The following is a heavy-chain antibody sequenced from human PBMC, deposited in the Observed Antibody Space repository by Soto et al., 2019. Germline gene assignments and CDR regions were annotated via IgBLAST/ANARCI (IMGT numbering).Heavy chain of an antibody. D-gene: IGHD6-19*01. CDR2: IYLGGST. V-gene: IGHV4-4*02. CDR1: GGSISSSTW. J-gene: IGHJ5*02. CDR3: VQGGYSSGGGFDP. Sequence: QVQLQESGPGLLKPSGTLSLTCAVSGGSISSSTWWSWVRQPPGKGLEWIGVIYLGGSTNYNPSLKRRVTISGDKSKNQFSLRLTSVTAADTAVYYCVQGGYSSGGGFDPWGQGTLVTVSS.